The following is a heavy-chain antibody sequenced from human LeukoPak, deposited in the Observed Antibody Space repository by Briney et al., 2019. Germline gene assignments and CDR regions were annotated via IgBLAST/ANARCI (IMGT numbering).Heavy chain of an antibody. D-gene: IGHD2-2*01. CDR3: AREPDIVVVPAAIPPITYYYYGMDV. Sequence: AVKVSCRASGCAFSSYAISWVRHAPGQGLEWMGGIIPIFGTANYAQKSQGRVTITADESTSTAYMELSSLRSEDTAVYYCAREPDIVVVPAAIPPITYYYYGMDVWGQGTTVTVSS. CDR2: IIPIFGTA. V-gene: IGHV1-69*13. J-gene: IGHJ6*02. CDR1: GCAFSSYA.